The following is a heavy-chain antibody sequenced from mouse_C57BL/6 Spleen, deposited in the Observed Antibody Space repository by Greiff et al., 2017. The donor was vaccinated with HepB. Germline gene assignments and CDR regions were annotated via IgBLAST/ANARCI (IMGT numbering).Heavy chain of an antibody. CDR3: ARGGITTVVAP. Sequence: QVQLKESGAELVKPGASVKISCKASGYAFSSYWMNWVKQRPGKGLEWIGQIYPGDGDTNYNGKFKGKATLTADKSSSTAYMQLSSLTSEDSAVYFCARGGITTVVAPWGQGTTLTVSS. V-gene: IGHV1-80*01. J-gene: IGHJ2*01. CDR2: IYPGDGDT. D-gene: IGHD1-1*01. CDR1: GYAFSSYW.